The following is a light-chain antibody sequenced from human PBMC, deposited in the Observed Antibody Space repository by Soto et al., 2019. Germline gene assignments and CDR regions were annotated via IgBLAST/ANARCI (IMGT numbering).Light chain of an antibody. CDR1: QTVISNY. Sequence: EIVLTQSPGTLSLSPGERATLSCRASQTVISNYLAWYQQRPGQAPRLLISGISSRATGIPDRFSGSGSGTDFTLTISRLEPEDFAVYYCQQYGGSPQTFGQGTKVEIK. CDR3: QQYGGSPQT. V-gene: IGKV3-20*01. CDR2: GIS. J-gene: IGKJ1*01.